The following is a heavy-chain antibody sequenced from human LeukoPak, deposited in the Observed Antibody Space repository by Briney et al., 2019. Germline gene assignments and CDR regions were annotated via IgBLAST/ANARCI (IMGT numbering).Heavy chain of an antibody. J-gene: IGHJ4*02. Sequence: PGGSLRLSCAASGLTFSSYAMSWVRQAPGKGLEWVSAISGSGDNTYYADSVKGRFTVSRDNSKNTLYLQMNSLRAEDTAVYYCAKEFQVAGRVFVDYWGQGTLVTVSS. CDR3: AKEFQVAGRVFVDY. D-gene: IGHD6-19*01. V-gene: IGHV3-23*01. CDR2: ISGSGDNT. CDR1: GLTFSSYA.